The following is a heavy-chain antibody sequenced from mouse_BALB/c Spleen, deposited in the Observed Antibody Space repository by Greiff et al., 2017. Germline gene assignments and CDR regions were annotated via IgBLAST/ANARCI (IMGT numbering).Heavy chain of an antibody. CDR1: GYTFTSYW. Sequence: VQLQQSGAELARPGASVKLSCKASGYTFTSYWMQWVKQRPGQGLEWIGAIYPGDGDTRYTQKFKGKATLTADKSSSTAYMQLSSLASEDSAVYYCARSAAPYAMDYWGQGTSVTVSS. V-gene: IGHV1-87*01. J-gene: IGHJ4*01. CDR2: IYPGDGDT. CDR3: ARSAAPYAMDY.